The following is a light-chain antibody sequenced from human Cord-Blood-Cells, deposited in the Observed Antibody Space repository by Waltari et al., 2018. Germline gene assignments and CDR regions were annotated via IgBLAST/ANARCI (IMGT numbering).Light chain of an antibody. V-gene: IGKV1-39*01. Sequence: DIQMTQSPSSLSASVGDRVTITCRTSQSISSYLNWYQQKPVKAPKLLIYAASSLQSGVPSRFSGSGSGTDXTLTISSLQPEDFATYYCQQSYSTPYSFGQGTKLXXK. J-gene: IGKJ2*03. CDR1: QSISSY. CDR3: QQSYSTPYS. CDR2: AAS.